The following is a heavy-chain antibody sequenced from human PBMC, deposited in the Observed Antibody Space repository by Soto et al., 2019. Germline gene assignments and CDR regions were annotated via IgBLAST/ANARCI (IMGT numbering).Heavy chain of an antibody. CDR1: GFTFSGHG. V-gene: IGHV3-30*18. CDR3: AKATGWKGYCSSASCFHDAFDV. J-gene: IGHJ3*01. Sequence: QVQLVESGGGVVQPGRSLRLSCAASGFTFSGHGMHWVRQAPGGGLEWVALISYDGNNKDYADSVKGRFSISRDDSSDTVFLQMNSLRLEDTAVYYCAKATGWKGYCSSASCFHDAFDVWGQGTKVTV. D-gene: IGHD2-2*01. CDR2: ISYDGNNK.